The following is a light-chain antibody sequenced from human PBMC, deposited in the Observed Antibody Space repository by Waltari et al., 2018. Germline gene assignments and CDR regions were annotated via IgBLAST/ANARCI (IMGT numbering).Light chain of an antibody. CDR2: DAS. V-gene: IGKV1-39*01. J-gene: IGKJ4*01. Sequence: DIQMTQSPSSLSASVGDRVTITCRESQRLRSYLYWYQQKPGKAPKLLIYDASNLQSGVPSRFNGSGSGTDFTLTISRLQAEDFATYFCQQSYSTPLTFGGGAKVEIK. CDR3: QQSYSTPLT. CDR1: QRLRSY.